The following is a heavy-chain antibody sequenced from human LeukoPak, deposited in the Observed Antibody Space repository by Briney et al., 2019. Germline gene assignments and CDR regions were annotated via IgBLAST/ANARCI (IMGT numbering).Heavy chain of an antibody. CDR3: ARDPPFWSGYGAFDI. CDR2: INPNSGGT. Sequence: GASVKVSCKASGYTFTSYYMHWVRQAPGQGREWMGWINPNSGGTNYAQKFQGRVTMTRDTSISTAYMELSRLRSDDTAVYYCARDPPFWSGYGAFDIWGQGTMVTVSS. D-gene: IGHD3-3*01. V-gene: IGHV1-2*02. J-gene: IGHJ3*02. CDR1: GYTFTSYY.